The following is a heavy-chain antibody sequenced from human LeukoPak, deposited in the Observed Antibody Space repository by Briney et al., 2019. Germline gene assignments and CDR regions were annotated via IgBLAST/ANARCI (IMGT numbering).Heavy chain of an antibody. V-gene: IGHV1-46*01. Sequence: ASVKVSFKASGYTFTSYYVHWVRQAPGQGLEWMGMINPSTSSTSYAQKFQGRVTMTRDTSTSTVYVELSSLRSEDTAVYYCARDQHYQLPFDYWGRGALVTVSS. J-gene: IGHJ4*02. CDR3: ARDQHYQLPFDY. CDR1: GYTFTSYY. D-gene: IGHD2-2*01. CDR2: INPSTSST.